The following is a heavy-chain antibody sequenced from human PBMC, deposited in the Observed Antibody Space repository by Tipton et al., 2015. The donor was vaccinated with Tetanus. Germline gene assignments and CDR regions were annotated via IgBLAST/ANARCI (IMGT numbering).Heavy chain of an antibody. CDR3: ARAISSRWGKHDAFDI. V-gene: IGHV3-7*01. J-gene: IGHJ3*02. CDR2: IKQDGSAP. Sequence: SLRLSCVASGFTFRNYCMTWVRQAPGKGLEWVANIKQDGSAPYYVDSVKGRFNFSRDNAENSLYLQVNSLRVEDTAVYYCARAISSRWGKHDAFDIWGQGTTVAVSS. CDR1: GFTFRNYC. D-gene: IGHD3-16*01.